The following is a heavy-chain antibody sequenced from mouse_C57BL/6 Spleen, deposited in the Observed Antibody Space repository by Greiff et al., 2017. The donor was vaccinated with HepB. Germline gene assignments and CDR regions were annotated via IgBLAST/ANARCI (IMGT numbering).Heavy chain of an antibody. J-gene: IGHJ1*03. CDR2: IDPENGDT. Sequence: VQLQQSGAELVRPGASVKLSCTASGFNIKDDYMHWVKQRPEQGLEWIGWIDPENGDTEYASKFQGKTTITAETSTNTAYLQISSLTSEDTAVYYCTSYYRYFDVWGTGATVTVST. D-gene: IGHD2-12*01. CDR1: GFNIKDDY. V-gene: IGHV14-4*01. CDR3: TSYYRYFDV.